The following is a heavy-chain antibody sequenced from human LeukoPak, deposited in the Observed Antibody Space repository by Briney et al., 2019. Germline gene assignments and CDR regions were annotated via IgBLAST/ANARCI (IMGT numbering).Heavy chain of an antibody. CDR1: GFTFRSYW. CDR3: ARAGTVVDYDPSDAFDV. V-gene: IGHV3-74*01. J-gene: IGHJ3*01. CDR2: INSDGSTT. Sequence: GGSLRLSCAASGFTFRSYWMHWVRQAPGKGLVWVSRINSDGSTTSYVDSVEGRFTISRDNAKNTLYLQMNSLRAEDTAVYYCARAGTVVDYDPSDAFDVWGQGTMVTVSS. D-gene: IGHD3-22*01.